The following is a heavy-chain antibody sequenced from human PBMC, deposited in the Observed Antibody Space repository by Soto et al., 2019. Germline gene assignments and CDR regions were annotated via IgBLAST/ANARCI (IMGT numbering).Heavy chain of an antibody. J-gene: IGHJ6*03. Sequence: GGSLRLSCAASGFTVSSNYMSWVRQAPGKGLEWVSVIYSGGSTYYADSVKGRFTISRHNSKNTLYLQMNSLRAEDTAVYYCARAMGDCSSTSCYDYYYYYMDVWGKGTTVTVSS. D-gene: IGHD2-2*01. CDR1: GFTVSSNY. CDR2: IYSGGST. V-gene: IGHV3-53*04. CDR3: ARAMGDCSSTSCYDYYYYYMDV.